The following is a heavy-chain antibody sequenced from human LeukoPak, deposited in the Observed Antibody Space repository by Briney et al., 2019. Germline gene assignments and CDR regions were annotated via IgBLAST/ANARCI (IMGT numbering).Heavy chain of an antibody. CDR3: ARDSLYDSGGYSDAFDT. V-gene: IGHV4-4*07. CDR2: ILTSRTT. J-gene: IGHJ3*02. CDR1: GGSIRNYY. Sequence: PSETLSLTCTVSGGSIRNYYWSWIRQPAGKGLEWIGRILTSRTTNYNPSLKSRVTISVDTSKNKLSLKLSSVTAADTAVYYCARDSLYDSGGYSDAFDTWGQGTMVTVSS. D-gene: IGHD3-22*01.